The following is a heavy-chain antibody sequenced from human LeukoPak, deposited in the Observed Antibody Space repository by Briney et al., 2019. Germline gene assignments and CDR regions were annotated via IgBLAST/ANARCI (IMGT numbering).Heavy chain of an antibody. CDR3: ARVHDYYDSSGYHDAFDI. V-gene: IGHV4-61*02. J-gene: IGHJ3*02. CDR2: IYTSGST. D-gene: IGHD3-22*01. CDR1: GGSISSGSYY. Sequence: PSETLSLTCTVSGGSISSGSYYWSWIRQPAGKGLEWIGRIYTSGSTNYNPSLKSRVTISVDTSKNQFSLKLSSVTAADTAVYYCARVHDYYDSSGYHDAFDIWGQGTMVTVSS.